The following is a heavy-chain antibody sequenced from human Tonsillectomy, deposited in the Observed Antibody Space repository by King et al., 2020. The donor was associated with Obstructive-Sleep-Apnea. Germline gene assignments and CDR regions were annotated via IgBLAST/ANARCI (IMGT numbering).Heavy chain of an antibody. CDR2: ISAYNGNT. J-gene: IGHJ6*02. CDR3: AVTVGATRGENYYYYGMDV. V-gene: IGHV1-18*04. Sequence: VQLVESGAEVKKPGASVKVSCKASGYTFTSYGISWVRQAPGQGLEWMGWISAYNGNTNYAQKLQGRVTMTTDTSTRTAYMELRSLRSDDTAVYYCAVTVGATRGENYYYYGMDVWGQGTTVTVSS. CDR1: GYTFTSYG. D-gene: IGHD1-26*01.